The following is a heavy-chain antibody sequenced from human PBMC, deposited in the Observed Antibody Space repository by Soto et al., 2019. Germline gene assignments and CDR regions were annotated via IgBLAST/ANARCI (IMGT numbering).Heavy chain of an antibody. J-gene: IGHJ6*02. CDR3: TRVGGSVSGMDV. Sequence: EVQLVESGGGLVQPGGSLRLSCAASGFTFSSYWMHWVRQAPGKGLVWVSRIDNAGSSVRYADSVNGRFTISRDNAKNTLYLQMNSLRAEDTAVYYCTRVGGSVSGMDVWGQGTTVSFA. V-gene: IGHV3-74*01. D-gene: IGHD1-26*01. CDR1: GFTFSSYW. CDR2: IDNAGSSV.